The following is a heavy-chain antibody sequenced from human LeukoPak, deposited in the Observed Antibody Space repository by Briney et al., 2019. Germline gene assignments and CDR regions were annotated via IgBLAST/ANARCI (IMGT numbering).Heavy chain of an antibody. V-gene: IGHV4-39*01. CDR3: ARAVAAASQYYFDY. J-gene: IGHJ4*02. D-gene: IGHD6-13*01. CDR1: GGSISSSSYY. Sequence: SETLSLTCTVSGGSISSSSYYWGWIRQPPGKGLEWIGSIYYSGSTYYNPSLKSRVTISVDTSKKQFSLKLSSVTAADTAVYYCARAVAAASQYYFDYWGQGTLVTVSS. CDR2: IYYSGST.